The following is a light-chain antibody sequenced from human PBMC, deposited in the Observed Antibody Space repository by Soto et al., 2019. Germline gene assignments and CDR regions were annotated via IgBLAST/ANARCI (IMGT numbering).Light chain of an antibody. V-gene: IGLV1-44*01. Sequence: QSVLTQSPSESATPGQRVTISCSGSGSNIGTHAVNWYQQVPGTAPTLLIFRNHQRPSGVPDRFSGSKSGTSASLAFSGPQSEDEADYYCAAWDDSLRAVVFGGGTKLTVL. CDR2: RNH. CDR3: AAWDDSLRAVV. J-gene: IGLJ2*01. CDR1: GSNIGTHA.